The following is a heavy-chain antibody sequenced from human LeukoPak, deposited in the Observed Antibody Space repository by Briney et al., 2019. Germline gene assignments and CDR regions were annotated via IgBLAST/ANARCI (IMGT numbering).Heavy chain of an antibody. Sequence: SQTLSLTCTVSGGSIGSGGYYWSWIRQHPGKGLEWIGYIYYSGSTYYNPSLKSRVTISVDTSKNQFSLKLSSVTAADTAVYYCARKYLGYCSSTSCYTNWFDPWGQGTLVTVSS. V-gene: IGHV4-31*03. CDR1: GGSIGSGGYY. J-gene: IGHJ5*02. CDR3: ARKYLGYCSSTSCYTNWFDP. CDR2: IYYSGST. D-gene: IGHD2-2*02.